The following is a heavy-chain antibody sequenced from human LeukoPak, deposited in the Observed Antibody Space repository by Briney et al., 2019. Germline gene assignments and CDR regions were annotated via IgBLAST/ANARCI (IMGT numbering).Heavy chain of an antibody. Sequence: ASVKVSCKASGYTFTSYGISWVRQAPGQGLEWMGWISAYNGNTNYAQKLQGRVTMTTDTSTSTAYMELRSLRSDDTAVYYCAREGYCGGGSCYWFDPWGRGTLVTVSS. V-gene: IGHV1-18*01. D-gene: IGHD2-15*01. CDR3: AREGYCGGGSCYWFDP. CDR1: GYTFTSYG. J-gene: IGHJ5*02. CDR2: ISAYNGNT.